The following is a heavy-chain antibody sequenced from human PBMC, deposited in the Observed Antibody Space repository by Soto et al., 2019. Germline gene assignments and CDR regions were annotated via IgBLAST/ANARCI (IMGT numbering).Heavy chain of an antibody. Sequence: SETLSLTCAVYGGSFSGYYWSWIRQPPGKGLEWIGEINHSGSTNYNPSLKSRVTISVDTSKNQFSLKLSSVTAADTAVYYCAGLVGFYYYYYMDVWGKGTTVTVSS. V-gene: IGHV4-34*01. CDR3: AGLVGFYYYYYMDV. CDR2: INHSGST. D-gene: IGHD1-26*01. CDR1: GGSFSGYY. J-gene: IGHJ6*03.